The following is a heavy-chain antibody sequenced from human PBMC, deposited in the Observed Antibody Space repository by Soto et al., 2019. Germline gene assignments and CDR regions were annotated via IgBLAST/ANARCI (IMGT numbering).Heavy chain of an antibody. Sequence: GGSLRLSCAASGFTFSSYSMSWVRQAPGKGLEWVSAISGSGGSGYYADSVKGRFTISRDNSENTLYLQMNSLRAEDTAVYYCAKDSSMVRGVNDFDYWGQGTLVTVSS. CDR1: GFTFSSYS. CDR3: AKDSSMVRGVNDFDY. D-gene: IGHD3-10*01. J-gene: IGHJ4*02. V-gene: IGHV3-23*01. CDR2: ISGSGGSG.